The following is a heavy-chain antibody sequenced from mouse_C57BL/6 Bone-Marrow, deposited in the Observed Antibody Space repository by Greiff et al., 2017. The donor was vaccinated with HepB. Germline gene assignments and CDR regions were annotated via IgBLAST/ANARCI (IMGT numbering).Heavy chain of an antibody. CDR2: IYPGDGDT. V-gene: IGHV1-82*01. D-gene: IGHD1-1*01. CDR1: GYAFSSSW. CDR3: ARGGYYGSSYDY. Sequence: VQLQQSGPELVKPGASVKISCKASGYAFSSSWMNWVKQRPGKGLEWIGRIYPGDGDTNYNGKFKGKATLTADKSSSTAYMQRSSLTSEDSAVYFCARGGYYGSSYDYWGQGTTLTVSS. J-gene: IGHJ2*01.